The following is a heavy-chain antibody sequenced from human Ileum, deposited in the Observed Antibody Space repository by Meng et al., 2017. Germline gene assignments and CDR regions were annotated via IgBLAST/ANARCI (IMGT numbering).Heavy chain of an antibody. CDR1: GFSVSSDY. D-gene: IGHD1-1*01. CDR2: IYRGGST. Sequence: VSLWESGGVSAHPGGSLRLSCTASGFSVSSDYINWVRQAPGKGLEWVSVIYRGGSTYYADSVNGRFTVSRDNSKNTLFLQMNSLRVEDTAVYYCARSGFDWNDAIDSWGQGTLVTVSS. J-gene: IGHJ5*01. V-gene: IGHV3-66*02. CDR3: ARSGFDWNDAIDS.